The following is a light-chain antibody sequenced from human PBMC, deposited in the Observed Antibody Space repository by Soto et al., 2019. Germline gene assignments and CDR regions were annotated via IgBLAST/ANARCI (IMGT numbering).Light chain of an antibody. J-gene: IGLJ1*01. CDR1: SSDVGGYNY. Sequence: QSVLTQPASVSGSPGQSITISCTGTSSDVGGYNYVSWYQQHPGKAPKLMIYEVSNRPSGVSNRFSGSKSGNTASLTISGLQAEDEADSYCSSYTSSTTAYVFGPGTKVTVL. V-gene: IGLV2-14*01. CDR2: EVS. CDR3: SSYTSSTTAYV.